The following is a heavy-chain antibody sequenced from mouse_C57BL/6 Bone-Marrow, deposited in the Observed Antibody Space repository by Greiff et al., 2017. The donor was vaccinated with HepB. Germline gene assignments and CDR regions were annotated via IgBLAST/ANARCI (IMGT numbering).Heavy chain of an antibody. Sequence: QVQLKQPGAELVRPGSSVKLSCKASGYTFTSYWMDWVKQRPGQGLEWIGNIYPSDSETHYNQKFKVKATLTVDKSSSTAYMQLSSLTSEDSAVYDCARLYGSSYNFDYWGQGTTLTVSS. CDR2: IYPSDSET. CDR3: ARLYGSSYNFDY. D-gene: IGHD1-1*01. V-gene: IGHV1-61*01. J-gene: IGHJ2*01. CDR1: GYTFTSYW.